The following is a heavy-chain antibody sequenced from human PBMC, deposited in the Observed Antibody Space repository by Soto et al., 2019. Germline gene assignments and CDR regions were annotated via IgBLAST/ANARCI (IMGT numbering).Heavy chain of an antibody. D-gene: IGHD2-8*01. J-gene: IGHJ5*02. CDR1: GDSISSRNW. CDR3: ARRKLEMMYVGWFDP. CDR2: IHHSGST. Sequence: QVQLQESGPGLVKPSETLSLTCAVSGDSISSRNWWSWVRQTPGKGLEYIGEIHHSGSTNYNPSLKSRVTMSVDKSKNQFSLSLNSVTAADTYIYYCARRKLEMMYVGWFDPWGQGTLVTVSS. V-gene: IGHV4-4*02.